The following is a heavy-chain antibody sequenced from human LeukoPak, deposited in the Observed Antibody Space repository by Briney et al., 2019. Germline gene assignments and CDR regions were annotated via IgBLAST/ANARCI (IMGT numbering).Heavy chain of an antibody. D-gene: IGHD3-22*01. CDR3: AKADSSGYYPTDYFDY. CDR1: GFTFSSYA. J-gene: IGHJ4*02. Sequence: GGSLRLSCAASGFTFSSYAMSWVRQAPGKGLEWVSAISGSGGSTYYADSVKGRFTISRDNSKNTLYLQMNSLRAEDTAVYYCAKADSSGYYPTDYFDYWGQGTLVTVSP. CDR2: ISGSGGST. V-gene: IGHV3-23*01.